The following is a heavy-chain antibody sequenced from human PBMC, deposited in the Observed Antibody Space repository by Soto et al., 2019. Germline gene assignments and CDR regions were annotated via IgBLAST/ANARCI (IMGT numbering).Heavy chain of an antibody. Sequence: QVQLQQWGAAPLRPLETLSLTCGVSGGSFSGYYWAWIRQSPGKGLEWIGEINDRGSINYNPSLKSRVSLSVDTSKNHYSLNLRSVTAADTAVYYCARESHDILTGPPWVWYFDLWGRGTLVTVSS. V-gene: IGHV4-34*01. D-gene: IGHD3-9*01. CDR3: ARESHDILTGPPWVWYFDL. J-gene: IGHJ2*01. CDR2: INDRGSI. CDR1: GGSFSGYY.